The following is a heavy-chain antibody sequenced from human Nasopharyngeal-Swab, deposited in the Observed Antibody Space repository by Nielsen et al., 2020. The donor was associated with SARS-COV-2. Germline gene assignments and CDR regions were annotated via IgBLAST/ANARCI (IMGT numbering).Heavy chain of an antibody. J-gene: IGHJ3*02. V-gene: IGHV4-39*01. CDR3: ARPYRYCSGGSCHSGGAFDI. CDR2: IYYSGST. Sequence: WIRQPPGKGLEWIGSIYYSGSTYYNPSLKSRVTISVDTSKNQFSLKLSSVTAADTAVYYCARPYRYCSGGSCHSGGAFDIWGQGTMVTVPS. D-gene: IGHD2-15*01.